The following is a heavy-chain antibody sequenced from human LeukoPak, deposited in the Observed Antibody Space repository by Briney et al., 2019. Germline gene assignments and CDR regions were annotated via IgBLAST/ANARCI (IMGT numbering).Heavy chain of an antibody. CDR3: ARMGLEMATALDY. CDR2: INSDGSST. CDR1: GFTFSSYW. D-gene: IGHD5-24*01. V-gene: IGHV3-74*01. J-gene: IGHJ4*02. Sequence: GGSLRLSCAASGFTFSSYWMHWVRQAPGKGLVWFSRINSDGSSTSYADSVKGRFTISRDNAKNTLYLQMNSLRAEDTAVYYCARMGLEMATALDYWGQGTLVTVSS.